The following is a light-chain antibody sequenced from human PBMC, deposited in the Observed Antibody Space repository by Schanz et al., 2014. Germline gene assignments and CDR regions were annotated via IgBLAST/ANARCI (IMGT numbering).Light chain of an antibody. CDR3: QQYNNWLRT. V-gene: IGKV3-15*01. CDR2: GAS. CDR1: QSVSSN. Sequence: EIVMTQSPATLSVSPGERATLSCRASQSVSSNLAWYQQKPGQAPRLLIYGASTRATGIPARFSGSGSGTEFNLTISSLQSEDFAVYSCQQYNNWLRTFGQGTKLEIK. J-gene: IGKJ2*02.